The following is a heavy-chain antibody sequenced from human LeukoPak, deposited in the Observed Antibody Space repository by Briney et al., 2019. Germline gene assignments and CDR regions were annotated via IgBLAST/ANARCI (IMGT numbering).Heavy chain of an antibody. CDR2: IYYSGST. D-gene: IGHD6-13*01. CDR1: GYSISSGYY. Sequence: PSETLSLTCAVSGYSISSGYYWGWIRQPPGKGLEWIGSIYYSGSTYYNPSLKSRVTISVDTSKNQFSLKLSSVTAADTAVYYCARTYSSRWDWGQGTLVTVSS. J-gene: IGHJ4*02. V-gene: IGHV4-38-2*01. CDR3: ARTYSSRWD.